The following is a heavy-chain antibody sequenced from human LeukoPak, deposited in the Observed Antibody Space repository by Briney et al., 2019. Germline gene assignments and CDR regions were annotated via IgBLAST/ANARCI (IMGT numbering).Heavy chain of an antibody. V-gene: IGHV4-59*08. CDR3: ARLYDILSGYDAFEI. CDR1: GGSISTYY. D-gene: IGHD3-9*01. J-gene: IGHJ3*02. Sequence: PSETLSLTCTVSGGSISTYYWSWIRQSPGKGLEWIGYVYYSGSTSYNPSLKSRASISVDTSKNQFSLKLSSVTAADTAVYYCARLYDILSGYDAFEIWGQGTTVTVSS. CDR2: VYYSGST.